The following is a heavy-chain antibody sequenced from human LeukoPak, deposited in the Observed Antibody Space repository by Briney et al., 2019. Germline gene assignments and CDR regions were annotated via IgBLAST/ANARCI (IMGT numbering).Heavy chain of an antibody. J-gene: IGHJ5*01. D-gene: IGHD2-2*01. CDR1: GGSMTSYY. CDR3: ARHARSTFSTSWYDS. Sequence: PSETLSLTCTVSGGSMTSYYWSWIRQPPGKGLEWIAYIYYSGGTNYNPSLKSRVTISVNTSKNQFSLKLSSVTAADTAVYYCARHARSTFSTSWYDSRGQGTLVTVSS. V-gene: IGHV4-59*08. CDR2: IYYSGGT.